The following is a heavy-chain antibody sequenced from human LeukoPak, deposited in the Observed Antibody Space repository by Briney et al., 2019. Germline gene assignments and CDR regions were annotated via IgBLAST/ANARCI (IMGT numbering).Heavy chain of an antibody. CDR1: GGSISSYY. CDR2: VYTTGST. CDR3: ARDRDTSGYYHRFDY. V-gene: IGHV4-4*07. D-gene: IGHD3-22*01. Sequence: PSETLSLTCTVSGGSISSYYWSWIRQPAGKGLEWIGRVYTTGSTNYNPSLQSRVTMSVDTSKNQFSLKLRSVTAADTALYFCARDRDTSGYYHRFDYWGQGTLVTV. J-gene: IGHJ4*02.